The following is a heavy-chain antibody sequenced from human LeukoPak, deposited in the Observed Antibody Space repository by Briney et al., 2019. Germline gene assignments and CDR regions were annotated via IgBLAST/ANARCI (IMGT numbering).Heavy chain of an antibody. Sequence: GGSLRLSCAVSGFTFSSYWMSWVRQAPGKGLEWVSAISGSGGSTYYADSVKGRFTISRDNSKNTLYLQMNSPRAEDTAVYYCANAKAIDYWGQGTLVTVSS. V-gene: IGHV3-23*01. CDR1: GFTFSSYW. CDR3: ANAKAIDY. D-gene: IGHD5-12*01. CDR2: ISGSGGST. J-gene: IGHJ4*02.